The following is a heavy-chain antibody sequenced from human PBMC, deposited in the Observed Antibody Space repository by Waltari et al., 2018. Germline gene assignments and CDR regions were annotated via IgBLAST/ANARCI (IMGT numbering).Heavy chain of an antibody. Sequence: QVQLVESGGGVVQPGRSLRLSCAASGFTFSSYAMHWVRQAPGKGLEWVAVISYDGSNKYYADSVKGRFTISRDNSKNTLYLQMNSLRAEDTAVYYCAREAYDFWSGYYYYYYYYMDVWGKGTTVTVSS. V-gene: IGHV3-30-3*01. J-gene: IGHJ6*03. CDR1: GFTFSSYA. D-gene: IGHD3-3*01. CDR2: ISYDGSNK. CDR3: AREAYDFWSGYYYYYYYYMDV.